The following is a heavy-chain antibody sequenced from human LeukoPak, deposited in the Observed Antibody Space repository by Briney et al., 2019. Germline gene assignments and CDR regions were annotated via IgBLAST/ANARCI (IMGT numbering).Heavy chain of an antibody. CDR2: ISSSSSYI. J-gene: IGHJ4*02. Sequence: GGSLRLSCAASGFTFSSYSMNWVRQAPGKGLEWVSSISSSSSYIYYADSVKGRFTISRDNAKNSLYLQMNSLRAEDTAVYYCARDLEVTIFGVVYTNFDYWGQGTLVTVSS. V-gene: IGHV3-21*01. CDR1: GFTFSSYS. D-gene: IGHD3-3*01. CDR3: ARDLEVTIFGVVYTNFDY.